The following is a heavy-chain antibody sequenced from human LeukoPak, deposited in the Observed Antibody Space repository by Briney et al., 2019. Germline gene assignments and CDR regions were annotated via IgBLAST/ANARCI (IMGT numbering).Heavy chain of an antibody. CDR2: ISAYNGNT. Sequence: ASVTVSCTPSGYTFTIYGISWVRQAPGQGLEWMGCISAYNGNTNYSRKLQGRVTMTTDTSTSTANMELRSLRSDDTAVYYCVRDLASTSPSSNAFDIWGQGTMVTVSS. J-gene: IGHJ3*02. CDR3: VRDLASTSPSSNAFDI. D-gene: IGHD2-2*01. V-gene: IGHV1-18*01. CDR1: GYTFTIYG.